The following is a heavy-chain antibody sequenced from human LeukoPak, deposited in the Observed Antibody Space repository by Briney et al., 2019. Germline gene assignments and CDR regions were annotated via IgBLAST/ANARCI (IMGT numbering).Heavy chain of an antibody. Sequence: GGSLRLSCAASGFTFSNAWMSWVRQAPGKGLEGVSGIVGSVGSTYYADSVKGRFTISRDDSKNTLFLQMNSLRAEDTGVYYCAKESAAAALNWLDPWGQGTLVTVSS. V-gene: IGHV3-23*01. CDR2: IVGSVGST. CDR3: AKESAAAALNWLDP. D-gene: IGHD6-25*01. J-gene: IGHJ5*02. CDR1: GFTFSNAW.